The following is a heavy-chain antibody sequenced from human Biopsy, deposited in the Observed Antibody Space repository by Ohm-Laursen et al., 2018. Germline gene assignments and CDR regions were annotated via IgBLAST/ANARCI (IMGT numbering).Heavy chain of an antibody. J-gene: IGHJ6*02. CDR1: GFIFSTYT. CDR2: ISSRSSDI. Sequence: SLRLSCAASGFIFSTYTMDWVRQAPGEGLEWVSSISSRSSDIYYADSVKGRFTISRDNAKNSLFLHMNSLRAEDTAVFYCARGKYKDFSTGLPRPYHYTLDFWGPGTTVTVSS. V-gene: IGHV3-21*04. CDR3: ARGKYKDFSTGLPRPYHYTLDF. D-gene: IGHD3-22*01.